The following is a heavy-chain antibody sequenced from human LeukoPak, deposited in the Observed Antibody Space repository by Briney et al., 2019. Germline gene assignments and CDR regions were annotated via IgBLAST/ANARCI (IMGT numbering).Heavy chain of an antibody. D-gene: IGHD4-17*01. CDR1: GGSFSGYY. Sequence: SETLSLTCAVYGGSFSGYYWSWIRQPPGKGLEWIGEINHSGSTNYNPSLKSRVTISVGTSKNQFSLTLSSVTAADTAVYYCARAGLNGDVDYWGQGTLVTVSS. CDR3: ARAGLNGDVDY. J-gene: IGHJ4*02. V-gene: IGHV4-34*01. CDR2: INHSGST.